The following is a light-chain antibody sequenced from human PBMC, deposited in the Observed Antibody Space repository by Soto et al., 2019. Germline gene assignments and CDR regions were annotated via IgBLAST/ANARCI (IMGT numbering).Light chain of an antibody. Sequence: DIQMTQSPSTLSASVGDRVTITCRASHIISSWLAWYQQKPGKAPKVMIYDASSLESGVPSRFSGSGSGTEFTLTISSLQPDDFATYYCQQYKSYPFTFGQGTKLEIK. CDR3: QQYKSYPFT. V-gene: IGKV1-5*01. J-gene: IGKJ2*01. CDR1: HIISSW. CDR2: DAS.